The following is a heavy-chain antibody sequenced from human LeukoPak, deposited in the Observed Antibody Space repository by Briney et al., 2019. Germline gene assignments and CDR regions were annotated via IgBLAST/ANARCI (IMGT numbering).Heavy chain of an antibody. CDR2: ISSSSSYI. J-gene: IGHJ6*03. CDR1: GFTFSSHS. Sequence: PGGSLRLSCAASGFTFSSHSMIWVRQAPGKGLEWVSSISSSSSYIYYADSVKGRFTISRDNAKNSLYLQMNSLRAEDTAVYYCARSQDIVVVVAAPYYYYMDVWGKGTTVTVSS. CDR3: ARSQDIVVVVAAPYYYYMDV. V-gene: IGHV3-21*01. D-gene: IGHD2-15*01.